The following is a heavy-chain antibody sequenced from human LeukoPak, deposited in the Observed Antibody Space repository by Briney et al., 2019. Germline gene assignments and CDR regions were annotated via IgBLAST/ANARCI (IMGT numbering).Heavy chain of an antibody. CDR2: IRSKADGGTP. J-gene: IGHJ4*02. CDR3: TTRSPARYCSYGACYSSADY. Sequence: GGSLRLSCAASGFSFSDAWMNWVRQAAGKGVEWVGHIRSKADGGTPDYIAPVKGRFTISRDDSKDTLYLQMNSLNTEDTAMYYCTTRSPARYCSYGACYSSADYWGQGTLVTVSS. V-gene: IGHV3-15*07. D-gene: IGHD2-15*01. CDR1: GFSFSDAW.